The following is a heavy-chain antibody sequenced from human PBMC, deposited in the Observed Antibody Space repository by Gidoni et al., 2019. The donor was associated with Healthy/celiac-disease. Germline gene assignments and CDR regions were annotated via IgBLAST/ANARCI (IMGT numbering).Heavy chain of an antibody. Sequence: EVQLVESGGGLVQPGGSLSLSCAASGFTFSSYSRNWVRQAPGKGLEWVSYISSSSSTIYYADSVKGRFTISRDNAKNSLYLQMNSLRAEDTAVYYCARVPRGSGWGVFDYWGQGTLVTVSS. D-gene: IGHD6-19*01. V-gene: IGHV3-48*01. CDR2: ISSSSSTI. CDR1: GFTFSSYS. J-gene: IGHJ4*02. CDR3: ARVPRGSGWGVFDY.